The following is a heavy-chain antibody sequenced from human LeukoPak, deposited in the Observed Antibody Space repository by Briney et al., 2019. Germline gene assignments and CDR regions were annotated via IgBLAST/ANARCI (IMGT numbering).Heavy chain of an antibody. CDR3: AKTGYCTNGVCYTGCYYGMDV. D-gene: IGHD2-8*01. J-gene: IGHJ6*02. CDR1: GGSISSGDYY. Sequence: SQTLSLTCTVSGGSISSGDYYWSWIRQPPGKGLEWIGYIYYGGSTYYNPSLKSRVTISVDTSKNQFSLKLSSVTAADTAVYYCAKTGYCTNGVCYTGCYYGMDVWGQGTTVTVSS. CDR2: IYYGGST. V-gene: IGHV4-30-4*01.